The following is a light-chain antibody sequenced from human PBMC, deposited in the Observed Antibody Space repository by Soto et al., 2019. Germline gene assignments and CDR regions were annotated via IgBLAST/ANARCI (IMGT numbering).Light chain of an antibody. Sequence: QSVLTQPASVSGSPGQSITISCTGTSSDVGSYNYVSWYQQYPGKAPKLMIYDVSNRPSGVSYRFPGSKSGNTASLTISGLQAEDEADYYCSSHTTSSTHVVFGGGTKVTVL. CDR2: DVS. CDR3: SSHTTSSTHVV. CDR1: SSDVGSYNY. J-gene: IGLJ2*01. V-gene: IGLV2-14*01.